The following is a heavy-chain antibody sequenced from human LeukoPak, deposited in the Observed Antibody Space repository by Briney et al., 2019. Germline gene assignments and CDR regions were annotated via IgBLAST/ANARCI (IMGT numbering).Heavy chain of an antibody. D-gene: IGHD4-23*01. CDR3: TTYGGNGPADV. V-gene: IGHV3-73*01. CDR2: IRSKANSYAT. Sequence: GGSLRLSCAASGFTFSGSAMHWVRQASGKGLEWVGRIRSKANSYATAYAASVKGRFTISRDDSKNTAYLQMNSLKTEDTAVYYCTTYGGNGPADVWGQGTTVTVSS. J-gene: IGHJ6*02. CDR1: GFTFSGSA.